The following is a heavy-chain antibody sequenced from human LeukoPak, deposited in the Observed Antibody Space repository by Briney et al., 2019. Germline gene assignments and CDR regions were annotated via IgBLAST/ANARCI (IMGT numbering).Heavy chain of an antibody. D-gene: IGHD2-15*01. V-gene: IGHV1-2*02. Sequence: ASVKVSCKASGYTFTGYYMHWVRQAPGQGLEWMGWINPNSGGTNYAQKFQGRVTMTRDTSISTAYMELSRLRSDDTAVYYCAREELVAPHFDYWGQGTLVTVSS. CDR2: INPNSGGT. CDR3: AREELVAPHFDY. J-gene: IGHJ4*02. CDR1: GYTFTGYY.